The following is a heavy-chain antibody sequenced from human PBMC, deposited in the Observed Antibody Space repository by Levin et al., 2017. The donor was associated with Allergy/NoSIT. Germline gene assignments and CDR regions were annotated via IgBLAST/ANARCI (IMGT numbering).Heavy chain of an antibody. V-gene: IGHV4-30-4*01. D-gene: IGHD1-26*01. Sequence: SETLSLTCTVSGGSISGGDYYWSWIRQPPGKGLEWIGYIYYGGYTHSNPSLKSRVTISIDTSKNQFSLKLSSVTAADTAVYYCARADSAYDPTPYSGAYYSYYFDYWGQGTLGTVSS. CDR3: ARADSAYDPTPYSGAYYSYYFDY. J-gene: IGHJ4*02. CDR2: IYYGGYT. CDR1: GGSISGGDYY.